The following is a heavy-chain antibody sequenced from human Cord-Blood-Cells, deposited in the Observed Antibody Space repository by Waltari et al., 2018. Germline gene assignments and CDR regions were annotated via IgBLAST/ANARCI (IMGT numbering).Heavy chain of an antibody. J-gene: IGHJ3*02. Sequence: QVQLQESGPGLVKPSGTLSLTCAVSGGSISSSNWWSWVRQHPGKGLEWIGEIYHIGSTKYNPSLRGRVTISVDKSKNQFSLNLSSVSAADTAVYYCARFVISGYDDVSAVDIWGQGTMVTVSS. CDR1: GGSISSSNW. D-gene: IGHD5-12*01. CDR3: ARFVISGYDDVSAVDI. V-gene: IGHV4-4*02. CDR2: IYHIGST.